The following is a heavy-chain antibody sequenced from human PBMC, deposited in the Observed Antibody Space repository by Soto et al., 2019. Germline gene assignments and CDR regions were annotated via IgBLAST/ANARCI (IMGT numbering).Heavy chain of an antibody. V-gene: IGHV5-51*01. J-gene: IGHJ6*02. Sequence: GESLNISGKIYGYRFTTYCSAWVRQMPGKGLEWMGSIHPGESDTRYSPSFQGQVTISADRSITTAYLQWSSLKASDTAMYYCARHEATYYNFYGMDVWGQGTTVTV. CDR2: IHPGESDT. CDR1: GYRFTTYC. CDR3: ARHEATYYNFYGMDV.